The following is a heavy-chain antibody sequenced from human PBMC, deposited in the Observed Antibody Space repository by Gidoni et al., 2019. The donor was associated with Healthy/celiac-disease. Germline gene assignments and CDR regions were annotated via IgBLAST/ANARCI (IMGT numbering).Heavy chain of an antibody. CDR1: GFPFSSYG. V-gene: IGHV3-33*08. Sequence: QVQLVESGGGVVQPGRSLRLSCAASGFPFSSYGMHWVRQAPGKGLEWVAVIWYDGSNKYYADSVKGRFTISRDNSKNTLYLQMNSLRAEDTAVYYCAREVGGKASHYFDYWGQGTLVTVSS. D-gene: IGHD2-15*01. J-gene: IGHJ4*02. CDR3: AREVGGKASHYFDY. CDR2: IWYDGSNK.